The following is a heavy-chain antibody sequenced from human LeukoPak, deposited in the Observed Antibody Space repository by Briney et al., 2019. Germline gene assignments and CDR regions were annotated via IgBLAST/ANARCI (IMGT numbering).Heavy chain of an antibody. CDR1: GFTFSSYG. J-gene: IGHJ4*02. CDR2: ISYDGSNK. CDR3: AKDNGTPDFLGYYDILTGYPDY. Sequence: PGRSLRLSCAASGFTFSSYGLHWVRQAPGKGLEWVAVISYDGSNKYYADSVKGRFTISRDNSKNTLYLQMSSLRAEDTAVYYCAKDNGTPDFLGYYDILTGYPDYWGQGTLVTVSS. D-gene: IGHD3-9*01. V-gene: IGHV3-30*18.